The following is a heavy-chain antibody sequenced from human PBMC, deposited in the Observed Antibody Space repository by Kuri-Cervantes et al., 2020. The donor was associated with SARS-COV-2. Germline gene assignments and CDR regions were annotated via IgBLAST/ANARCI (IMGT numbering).Heavy chain of an antibody. J-gene: IGHJ4*02. CDR3: ATAGTTAMALFDY. CDR2: IGTAGDT. Sequence: GESLKISCAACGFTFSSYDMHWVRQATGKGLEWVSAIGTAGDTYYPGSVKGQFTISRENAKNSLYLQMNSLRAGDTAVYYCATAGTTAMALFDYWGQGTLVTVSS. D-gene: IGHD5-18*01. CDR1: GFTFSSYD. V-gene: IGHV3-13*03.